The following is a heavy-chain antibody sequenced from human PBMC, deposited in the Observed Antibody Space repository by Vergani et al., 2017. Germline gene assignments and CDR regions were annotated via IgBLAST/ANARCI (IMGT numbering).Heavy chain of an antibody. Sequence: QMQLVQSGPEVKKPGTSVKVSCKASGFTFTSSAMQWVRQARGPRLEWIGWIVVGSGNTNYAQKFQERVTITRDMSTSTAYMELRSLRSADTAVYYCAADGGIAVAGNRRGFDLWGRGTLVTVSS. V-gene: IGHV1-58*02. CDR2: IVVGSGNT. CDR1: GFTFTSSA. CDR3: AADGGIAVAGNRRGFDL. D-gene: IGHD6-19*01. J-gene: IGHJ2*01.